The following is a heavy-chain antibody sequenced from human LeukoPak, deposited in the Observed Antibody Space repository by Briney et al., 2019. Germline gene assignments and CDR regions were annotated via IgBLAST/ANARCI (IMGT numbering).Heavy chain of an antibody. J-gene: IGHJ4*02. CDR2: ISGYNGNT. Sequence: ASVKVSCKASGYTFTSYGISWVRQAPGQGLEWMGWISGYNGNTEYAQKFQGRVTMTTDTSTRTAYMELRSLRSDDTAVYFCARERSHYYDTSGSSHWGQGTLVTVSS. V-gene: IGHV1-18*01. CDR3: ARERSHYYDTSGSSH. D-gene: IGHD3-22*01. CDR1: GYTFTSYG.